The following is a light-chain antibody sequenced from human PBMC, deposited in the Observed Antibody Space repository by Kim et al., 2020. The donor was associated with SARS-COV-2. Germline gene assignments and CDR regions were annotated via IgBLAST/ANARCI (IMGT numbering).Light chain of an antibody. CDR3: QVWDSSHVV. CDR1: NIGSKN. Sequence: SVALETPPRITCGGNNIGSKNVHWYQQKPGQAHVLVIYMDRYRPPGIPERFSGSNSGNTATLTISRAQAGDEADYYCQVWDSSHVVFGGGTKLTVL. CDR2: MDR. J-gene: IGLJ2*01. V-gene: IGLV3-9*01.